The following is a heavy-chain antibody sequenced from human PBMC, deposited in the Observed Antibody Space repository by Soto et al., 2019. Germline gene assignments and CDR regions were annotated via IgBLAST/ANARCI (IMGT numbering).Heavy chain of an antibody. CDR2: ISGSGNTI. V-gene: IGHV3-11*01. CDR3: ARDRLPMVVVVMGWFDP. CDR1: GFSFRDYY. D-gene: IGHD3-22*01. J-gene: IGHJ5*02. Sequence: QVQLVESGGALVKPGGSLRLSCAASGFSFRDYYMSWIRQAPGKGLEWISYISGSGNTIYYAGSVEGRFIISRDNAKNSLFLQMNSLRADDTAVYYCARDRLPMVVVVMGWFDPWGQGTLVTVSS.